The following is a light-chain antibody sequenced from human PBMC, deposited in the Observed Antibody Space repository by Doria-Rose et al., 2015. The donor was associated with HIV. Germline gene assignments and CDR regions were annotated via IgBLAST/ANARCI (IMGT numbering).Light chain of an antibody. Sequence: TQSPGTLSLSPGERATLSCRASQSFSSTYLAWYQQKPGQAPSLLIYGGSARATGIPDRFSASGSGTDFTRCINRLEPEDFALYYCHQYGTSWTFGQGTKVEI. CDR2: GGS. J-gene: IGKJ1*01. CDR3: HQYGTSWT. CDR1: QSFSSTY. V-gene: IGKV3-20*01.